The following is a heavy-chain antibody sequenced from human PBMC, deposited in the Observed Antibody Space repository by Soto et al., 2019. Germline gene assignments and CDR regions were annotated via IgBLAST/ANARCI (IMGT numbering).Heavy chain of an antibody. J-gene: IGHJ6*02. V-gene: IGHV1-69*12. Sequence: QVQLVQSGAEVKKPGSSVKVSCKASGGTFSSYAISWVRQAPGQGLEWMGGIIPIFGTANYAQKFQGRVTITADESTSTAYMELSSLRSEDMAVYYCARDKGVGSMWYYGMDVWGQGTTVTVSS. D-gene: IGHD2-2*01. CDR2: IIPIFGTA. CDR3: ARDKGVGSMWYYGMDV. CDR1: GGTFSSYA.